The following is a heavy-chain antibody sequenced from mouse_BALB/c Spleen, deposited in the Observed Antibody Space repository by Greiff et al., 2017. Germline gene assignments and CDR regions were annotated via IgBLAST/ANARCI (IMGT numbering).Heavy chain of an antibody. CDR1: GYTFTSYY. V-gene: IGHV1-34*02. CDR3: ARSRGYGNYDAMDY. Sequence: VQLQQSGPELVKPGASVKMSCKASGYTFTSYYIHWVKQRPGQGLEWIGRINPYNGATSYNQNFKDKASLTVDKSSSTAYMELHSLTSEDSAVYYCARSRGYGNYDAMDYWGQGTSVTVSS. J-gene: IGHJ4*01. D-gene: IGHD2-10*02. CDR2: INPYNGAT.